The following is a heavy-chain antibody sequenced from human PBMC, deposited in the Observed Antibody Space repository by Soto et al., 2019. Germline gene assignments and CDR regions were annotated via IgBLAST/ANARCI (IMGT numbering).Heavy chain of an antibody. CDR2: TYYRSKWYN. D-gene: IGHD3-22*01. CDR3: ARDPVPYYYDSSGYADAFDI. Sequence: PSQTLSLTCAISGGSVSSNSAAWYWIRQSPSRGLEWLGRTYYRSKWYNDYAVSVKSRITINPDTSKNQFSLQLNSVTPEDTAVYYCARDPVPYYYDSSGYADAFDIWGQGTMVTVSS. V-gene: IGHV6-1*01. J-gene: IGHJ3*02. CDR1: GGSVSSNSAA.